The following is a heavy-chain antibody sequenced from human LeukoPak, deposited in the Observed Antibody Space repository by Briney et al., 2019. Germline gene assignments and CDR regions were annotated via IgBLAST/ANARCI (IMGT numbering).Heavy chain of an antibody. CDR1: GFTFDDYG. Sequence: LSGGSLRLSCAAFGFTFDDYGMNWVRQAPGKGREWVSGINWNGGSTTYADPVKGRFTIARDNAKNSLYLQMNSLRAEDTALYYCARDSKGYYYYMDVWGKGTTVTVSS. CDR2: INWNGGST. V-gene: IGHV3-20*04. CDR3: ARDSKGYYYYMDV. J-gene: IGHJ6*03.